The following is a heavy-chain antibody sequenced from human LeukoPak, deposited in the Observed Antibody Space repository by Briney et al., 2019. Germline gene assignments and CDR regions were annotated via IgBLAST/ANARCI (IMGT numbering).Heavy chain of an antibody. D-gene: IGHD6-19*01. J-gene: IGHJ3*02. CDR1: GCTFSSYD. V-gene: IGHV3-13*04. Sequence: GGSLRLSCAASGCTFSSYDMHWVRQATGKGPEWVSAIGTAGDTYYPGSVKGRFTISRENAKNSLYLQMNSLRAGDTAVYYCARSLLAGTRGAFDIWGHGTRVTVSS. CDR3: ARSLLAGTRGAFDI. CDR2: IGTAGDT.